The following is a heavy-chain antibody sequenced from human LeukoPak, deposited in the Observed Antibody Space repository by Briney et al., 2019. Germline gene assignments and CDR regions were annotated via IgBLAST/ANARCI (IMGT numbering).Heavy chain of an antibody. CDR3: AKDNGGYYYDSSGYFDY. CDR1: GFPFSSYA. D-gene: IGHD3-22*01. J-gene: IGHJ4*02. V-gene: IGHV3-23*01. CDR2: ISNSDDST. Sequence: GGSLRLSCAASGFPFSSYAMSWVRQAPGKGLEWVSTISNSDDSTYYADSVKGRFTISRDNSKNTLYLQMNSLRAEDTAVYYCAKDNGGYYYDSSGYFDYWGQGTLVTVSS.